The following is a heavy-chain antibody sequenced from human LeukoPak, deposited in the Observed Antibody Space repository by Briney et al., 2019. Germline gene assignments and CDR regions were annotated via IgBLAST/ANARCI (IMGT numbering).Heavy chain of an antibody. D-gene: IGHD3-22*01. CDR1: GGSISSGSYY. CDR2: IYTSGST. Sequence: SETLSLTCTVSGGSISSGSYYWSWIRQPAGKGLEWIGRIYTSGSTNYNPSLKSRVTISVDTSKNQFSLKLSSVTAADTAVYYCATPRYDSSGYYYYWGQGTLVTVSS. CDR3: ATPRYDSSGYYYY. V-gene: IGHV4-61*02. J-gene: IGHJ4*02.